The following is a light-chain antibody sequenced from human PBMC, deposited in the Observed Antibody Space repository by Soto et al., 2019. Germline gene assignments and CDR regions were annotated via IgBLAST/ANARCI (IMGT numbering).Light chain of an antibody. J-gene: IGLJ2*01. Sequence: QSALTQPASVSGSPGQSITISCIGTSSDVGGYNHVSWYQQHPGKAPKLLIYDVSDRPSGVSNRFSGSKSGNTASLTISGLQAEDEAEYYCSSYTSSSTLVVFGGGTKLTV. CDR1: SSDVGGYNH. V-gene: IGLV2-14*01. CDR3: SSYTSSSTLVV. CDR2: DVS.